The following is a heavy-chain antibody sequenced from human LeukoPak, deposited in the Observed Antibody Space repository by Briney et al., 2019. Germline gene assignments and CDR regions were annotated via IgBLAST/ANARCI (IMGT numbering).Heavy chain of an antibody. CDR1: GGTFSSYA. J-gene: IGHJ4*02. D-gene: IGHD5-24*01. CDR3: ARGRWLQPWGYFDY. V-gene: IGHV1-69*05. CDR2: IIPIIGTA. Sequence: ASVKVSCKASGGTFSSYAISWVRQAPGQGLEWMGGIIPIIGTANYAQEFQGRVTITTDESTSTAYMELSSLRSEDTAVYYCARGRWLQPWGYFDYWGQGTLVTVSS.